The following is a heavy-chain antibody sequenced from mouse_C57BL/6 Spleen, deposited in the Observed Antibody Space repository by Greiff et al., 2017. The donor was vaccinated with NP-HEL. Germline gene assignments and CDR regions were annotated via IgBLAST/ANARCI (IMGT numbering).Heavy chain of an antibody. V-gene: IGHV2-2*01. CDR3: ARPYYDYDWGFAY. J-gene: IGHJ3*01. Sequence: QVQLQQSGPGLVQPSQSLSITCTVSGFSLTSYGVHWVRQSPGKGLEWLGVIWSGESTDYNAAFISRLSISKDNSKSQVFFKMNSLQADDTAIYYCARPYYDYDWGFAYWGQGTLVTVSA. CDR1: GFSLTSYG. D-gene: IGHD2-4*01. CDR2: IWSGEST.